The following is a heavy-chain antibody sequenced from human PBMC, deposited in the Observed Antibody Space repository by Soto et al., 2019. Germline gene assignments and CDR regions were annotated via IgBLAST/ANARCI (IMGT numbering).Heavy chain of an antibody. V-gene: IGHV3-30-3*01. D-gene: IGHD6-6*01. J-gene: IGHJ4*02. CDR1: GFTFSSYA. CDR3: ERGREEYSSSSADY. Sequence: GGSLRLSCAASGFTFSSYAMHWVRQAPGKGLEWVAVISYDGSNKYYADSVKGRFTISRDNSKNTLYLQMNSLRAEDTAVYYCERGREEYSSSSADYWGQGTLVTVSS. CDR2: ISYDGSNK.